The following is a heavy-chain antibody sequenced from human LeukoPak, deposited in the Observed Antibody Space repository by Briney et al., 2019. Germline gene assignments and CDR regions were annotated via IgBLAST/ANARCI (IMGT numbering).Heavy chain of an antibody. CDR3: AKDLGGWELHNWFDP. J-gene: IGHJ5*02. V-gene: IGHV4-59*12. CDR2: MYYSGST. CDR1: GGSISSYY. Sequence: SETLSLTCTVSGGSISSYYWSWIRQPPGKGLEWIGYMYYSGSTNYNPSLKSRVTISVDTSKNQFSLKLSSVTAADTAVYYCAKDLGGWELHNWFDPWGQGTLVTVSS. D-gene: IGHD1-26*01.